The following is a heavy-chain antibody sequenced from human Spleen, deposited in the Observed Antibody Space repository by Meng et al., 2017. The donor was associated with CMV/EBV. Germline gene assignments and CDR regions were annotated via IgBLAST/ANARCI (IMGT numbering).Heavy chain of an antibody. CDR3: AKDGTHYGSGSYPPLWYYYGMDV. CDR2: ISYDGSNK. V-gene: IGHV3-30*04. J-gene: IGHJ6*02. CDR1: GFTFSSYA. D-gene: IGHD3-10*01. Sequence: GGSLRLSCAASGFTFSSYAMHWVRQAPGKGLEWVAVISYDGSNKYYADSVKGRFTISRDNSKNTLYLQMNSLRAEDTAVYYCAKDGTHYGSGSYPPLWYYYGMDVWGQGITVTVSS.